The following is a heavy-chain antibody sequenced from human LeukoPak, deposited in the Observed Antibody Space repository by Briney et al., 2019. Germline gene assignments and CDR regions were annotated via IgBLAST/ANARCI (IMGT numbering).Heavy chain of an antibody. J-gene: IGHJ5*02. CDR1: GYSISSGYY. CDR2: IYHSGST. CDR3: ARDKLGDGYNNNWFDP. D-gene: IGHD5-24*01. V-gene: IGHV4-38-2*02. Sequence: SETLSLTCTVSGYSISSGYYWGWIRQPPGKGLEWIGSIYHSGSTYYNPSLKSRVTISVDRSKNQFSLKLSSVTAADTAVYYCARDKLGDGYNNNWFDPWGQGTLVTVS.